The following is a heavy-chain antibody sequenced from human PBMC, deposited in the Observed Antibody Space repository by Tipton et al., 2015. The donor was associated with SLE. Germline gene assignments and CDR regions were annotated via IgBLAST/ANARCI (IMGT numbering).Heavy chain of an antibody. V-gene: IGHV4-34*01. CDR2: INHSGST. D-gene: IGHD6-19*01. Sequence: TLSLTCAVYGGSFSGYYWSWIRQPPGKGLEWIGEINHSGSTNYNPSLKSRVTISVDTSKNQFSLKLSSVTAADTAVYYCARSTAVAHYYYGMDVWGQGTTVTVSS. CDR1: GGSFSGYY. J-gene: IGHJ6*02. CDR3: ARSTAVAHYYYGMDV.